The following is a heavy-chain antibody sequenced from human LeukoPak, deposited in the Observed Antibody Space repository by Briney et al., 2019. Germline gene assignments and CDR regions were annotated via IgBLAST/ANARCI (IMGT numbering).Heavy chain of an antibody. Sequence: TSETLSLTCTVSGDSISSYYWSWIRQPPGKGLEWIGEINHIGSTNYNPSLKSRVTISVDTSKNQFSLELSSVTAADTAVYYCARNRVIMFAVPEDYWGQGTLVTVSS. D-gene: IGHD3-16*01. J-gene: IGHJ4*02. CDR1: GDSISSYY. CDR3: ARNRVIMFAVPEDY. CDR2: INHIGST. V-gene: IGHV4-34*01.